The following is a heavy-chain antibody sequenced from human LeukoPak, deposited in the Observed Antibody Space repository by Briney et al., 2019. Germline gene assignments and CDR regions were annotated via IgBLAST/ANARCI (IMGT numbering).Heavy chain of an antibody. J-gene: IGHJ4*02. V-gene: IGHV4-61*02. Sequence: PSQTLSLTXTVSGGSISSGSYYWSWIRQPAGKGLEWIGRICTSGSTNYNPSLKSRVTISVDTSKNQFSLKLSSVTAADTAVYYCARIGMRSARFDYWGQGTLVTVSS. CDR1: GGSISSGSYY. D-gene: IGHD3-3*01. CDR2: ICTSGST. CDR3: ARIGMRSARFDY.